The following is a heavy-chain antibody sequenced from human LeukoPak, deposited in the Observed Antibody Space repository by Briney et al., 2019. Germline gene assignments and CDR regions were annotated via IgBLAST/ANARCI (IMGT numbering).Heavy chain of an antibody. CDR1: GFSFSTYG. D-gene: IGHD3-10*01. Sequence: GGSLRLSCAASGFSFSTYGMHWVRQAPGKGLEWVAFIRHDASSQYYADSVKGRFTISRDSSKDTLYLQMNSLRTEDTAVYFCAKDRLEFYGSARYYFDSWGQRALVTVSS. J-gene: IGHJ4*02. CDR3: AKDRLEFYGSARYYFDS. V-gene: IGHV3-30*02. CDR2: IRHDASSQ.